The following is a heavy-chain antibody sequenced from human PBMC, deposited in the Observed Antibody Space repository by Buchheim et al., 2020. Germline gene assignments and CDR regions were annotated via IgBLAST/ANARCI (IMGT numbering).Heavy chain of an antibody. D-gene: IGHD2-2*01. V-gene: IGHV3-7*01. CDR3: ARLRGDLSSSAYCDY. J-gene: IGHJ4*02. CDR1: GISLTPYW. CDR2: IKEDGSEK. Sequence: EVQLVESGGGLVQPGGSLRLSCVASGISLTPYWMSWVRQAPGKGLEWVATIKEDGSEKYYVDSVKGRFTISRDNVKSSLYLQMNSLRAEDTAVYYCARLRGDLSSSAYCDYWGQGAL.